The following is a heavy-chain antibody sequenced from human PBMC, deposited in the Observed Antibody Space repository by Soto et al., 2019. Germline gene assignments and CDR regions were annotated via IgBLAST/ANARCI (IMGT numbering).Heavy chain of an antibody. J-gene: IGHJ4*02. CDR1: GFTFTRYS. V-gene: IGHV3-21*06. CDR2: ISSTTNYI. CDR3: ARESEDLTSNFDY. Sequence: GSLRLSCAASGFTFTRYSMNWVRQAPGKGLEWVSSISSTTNYIYYGDSMKGRFTISRDNAKNSLYLEMNSLGAEDTAVYYCARESEDLTSNFDYWGQGTLVTVSS.